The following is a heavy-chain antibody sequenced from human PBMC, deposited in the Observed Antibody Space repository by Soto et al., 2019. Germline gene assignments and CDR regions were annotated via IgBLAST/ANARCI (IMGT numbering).Heavy chain of an antibody. D-gene: IGHD6-13*01. V-gene: IGHV5-51*01. J-gene: IGHJ4*02. Sequence: PGESLKISCKGSGYSFTSYWIGWVRQMPGKGLEWMGIIYPGDSDTRYSPSFQGQVTISADKSISTAYLQWSSLKASDTAMYYCARAKVPGYSSSWYGVFYWGQGTLVTVSS. CDR1: GYSFTSYW. CDR2: IYPGDSDT. CDR3: ARAKVPGYSSSWYGVFY.